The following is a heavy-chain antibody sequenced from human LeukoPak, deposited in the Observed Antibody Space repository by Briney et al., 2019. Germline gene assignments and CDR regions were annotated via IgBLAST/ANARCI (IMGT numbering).Heavy chain of an antibody. V-gene: IGHV1-18*01. Sequence: ASVTVSCKASGYTFTSYGINWVRQAPGQGLEWMVWISAYNGNTNYAQKVQGRVTMTTDTSTSTAYMAVRSLRSDDTAVYYCARGSSWFGTIDYWGQGTLVTVSS. CDR1: GYTFTSYG. J-gene: IGHJ4*02. CDR2: ISAYNGNT. CDR3: ARGSSWFGTIDY. D-gene: IGHD6-13*01.